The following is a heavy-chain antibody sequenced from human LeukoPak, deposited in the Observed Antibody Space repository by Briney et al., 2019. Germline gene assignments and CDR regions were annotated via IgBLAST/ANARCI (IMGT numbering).Heavy chain of an antibody. Sequence: SETLSLTCAVYGGSFSGYYWSWIRQPPGKGLEWIGEINHSGSTNYNPSLKSRATISVDTSKNQFSLKLSSVTAADTAVYYCGRVVTGFDYYMDVWGKGTTVIVS. CDR3: GRVVTGFDYYMDV. CDR1: GGSFSGYY. D-gene: IGHD1-14*01. V-gene: IGHV4-34*01. CDR2: INHSGST. J-gene: IGHJ6*03.